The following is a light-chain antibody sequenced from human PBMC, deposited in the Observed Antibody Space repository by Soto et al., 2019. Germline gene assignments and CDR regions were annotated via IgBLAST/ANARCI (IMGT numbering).Light chain of an antibody. Sequence: DIQMTQSPSSRSASVGDRVTMTCRASQSISSYVNWYQKKPGKAPKLLIYAASSLQSGVPSRFSGSASGTEFTLTISSLQPDDFATYYCQQLKSNLITFGQGTRLEI. J-gene: IGKJ5*01. V-gene: IGKV1-39*01. CDR3: QQLKSNLIT. CDR1: QSISSY. CDR2: AAS.